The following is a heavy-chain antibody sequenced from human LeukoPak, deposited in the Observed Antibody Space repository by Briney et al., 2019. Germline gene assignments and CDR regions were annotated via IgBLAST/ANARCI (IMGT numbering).Heavy chain of an antibody. D-gene: IGHD1-14*01. CDR1: GFSFGTYA. J-gene: IGHJ4*02. Sequence: PGGSLRLSCAVSGFSFGTYAASWVRQAPGKGLEWVSAISADGDDTYYADSVKGRFTISRDNSKNTLYPQMDSLRAEDTAVYYCADYRKPQGLDYWGQGTLVTVSS. CDR3: ADYRKPQGLDY. CDR2: ISADGDDT. V-gene: IGHV3-23*01.